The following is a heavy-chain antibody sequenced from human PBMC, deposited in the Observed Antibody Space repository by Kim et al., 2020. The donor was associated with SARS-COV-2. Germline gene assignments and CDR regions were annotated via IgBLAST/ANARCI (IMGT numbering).Heavy chain of an antibody. CDR2: ISGSDANT. J-gene: IGHJ4*02. D-gene: IGHD3-10*01. V-gene: IGHV3-23*01. Sequence: GGSLRLSCEASGFAFSSYAMSWVRQAPGKGLEWVSCISGSDANTYYADPVKGRFTISRDNSKKTLFLQMNSLRAEDTAVYYCAKALPPITITRGDFFYFDLWGQGTLVTVSS. CDR1: GFAFSSYA. CDR3: AKALPPITITRGDFFYFDL.